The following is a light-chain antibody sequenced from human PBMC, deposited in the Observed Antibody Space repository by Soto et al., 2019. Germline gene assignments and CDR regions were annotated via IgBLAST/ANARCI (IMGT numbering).Light chain of an antibody. CDR3: QQYDSWPVT. V-gene: IGKV3-15*01. J-gene: IGKJ4*01. Sequence: EIVMTQSPATLSVSPGERVTFSCRASQSVTSNLAWYQHKPGQTPRLLIYGASTGATGIPARFSGSGSGTEFTLTINSLQSEDFAIYYCQQYDSWPVTFGGGTKVEI. CDR2: GAS. CDR1: QSVTSN.